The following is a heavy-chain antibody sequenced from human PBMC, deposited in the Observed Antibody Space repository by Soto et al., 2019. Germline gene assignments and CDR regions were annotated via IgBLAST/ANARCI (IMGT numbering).Heavy chain of an antibody. J-gene: IGHJ6*02. CDR3: ARTAIFGVVNYYYYGMDV. V-gene: IGHV5-51*01. Sequence: GESLKISCKGSGYSFTSYWIGWVRQMPGKGLEWMGIIYPGDSDTRYSPSFQGQVTISADKSISTAYLQWSSLKASDTAMYYCARTAIFGVVNYYYYGMDVWGQGTTVTVSS. CDR1: GYSFTSYW. CDR2: IYPGDSDT. D-gene: IGHD3-3*01.